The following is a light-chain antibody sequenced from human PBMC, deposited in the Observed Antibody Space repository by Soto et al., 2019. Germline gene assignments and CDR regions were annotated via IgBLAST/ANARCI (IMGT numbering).Light chain of an antibody. J-gene: IGLJ1*01. CDR2: TDS. V-gene: IGLV1-44*01. CDR1: SSNIGKSS. Sequence: QSVLTQPPSASGTPGQRVTISCSGSSSNIGKSSVHWFQQLPGTAPKLLMHTDSKRPSGVPGRFSGSKSGTSASLAITGLQSEDEADYFCAAWDDSLNGFVFGTGTKVTVL. CDR3: AAWDDSLNGFV.